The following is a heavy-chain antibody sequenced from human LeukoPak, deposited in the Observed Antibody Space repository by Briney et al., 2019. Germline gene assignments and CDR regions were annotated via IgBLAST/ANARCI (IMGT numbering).Heavy chain of an antibody. V-gene: IGHV4-59*01. CDR3: ARGQSGLHDY. D-gene: IGHD3-10*01. CDR2: IYYSGST. J-gene: IGHJ4*02. Sequence: SDTLSLTCTVSGGSISNYYWNWIRQPPGKGLEWIGYIYYSGSTNYNPSLKSRVTISVDTSKNQFSLKLTSVTAADTAVYYCARGQSGLHDYWGQGTLVTVSS. CDR1: GGSISNYY.